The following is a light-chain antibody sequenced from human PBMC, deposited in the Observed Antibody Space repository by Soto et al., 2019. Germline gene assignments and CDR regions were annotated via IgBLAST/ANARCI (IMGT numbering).Light chain of an antibody. Sequence: EIVLTQSPGCLSXXPXXXXXPXXMASQSMSSNLAWYQQRPGQAPRLLIYGASTRATGVPARFSGSGSGTEFTLTINTLQSDDFAVYYCQQYNNWPPITFGQGTLLEVK. V-gene: IGKV3-15*01. CDR2: GAS. CDR3: QQYNNWPPIT. CDR1: QSMSSN. J-gene: IGKJ5*01.